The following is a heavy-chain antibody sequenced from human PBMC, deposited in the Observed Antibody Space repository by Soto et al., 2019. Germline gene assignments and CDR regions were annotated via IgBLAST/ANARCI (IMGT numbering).Heavy chain of an antibody. J-gene: IGHJ4*02. Sequence: QLQLQESGPGLVKPSQTLSLTCTVSGGSISSGGYYWSWIRQHPGKGLEWIGYIYYSGSTYYNPSPKRRDTISVDTSKNQFSLKLSSVTAADTAVYYCARDRDGYNVRYFDYWGQGTLVTVSS. CDR2: IYYSGST. CDR3: ARDRDGYNVRYFDY. D-gene: IGHD5-12*01. CDR1: GGSISSGGYY. V-gene: IGHV4-31*03.